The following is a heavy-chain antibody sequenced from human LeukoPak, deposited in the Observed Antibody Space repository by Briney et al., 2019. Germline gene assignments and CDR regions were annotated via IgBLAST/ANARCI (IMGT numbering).Heavy chain of an antibody. D-gene: IGHD5-12*01. CDR2: IWYDGSNK. J-gene: IGHJ4*02. CDR3: ARDHAADIVATGEDY. Sequence: GGSLRLSCAASGFTFSSYGMHWVRQAPGKGLEWVAVIWYDGSNKYYADSVKGRFTISRDNSKNTLYLQMNSLRGEDTAVYYCARDHAADIVATGEDYWGQGALVTVSS. V-gene: IGHV3-33*01. CDR1: GFTFSSYG.